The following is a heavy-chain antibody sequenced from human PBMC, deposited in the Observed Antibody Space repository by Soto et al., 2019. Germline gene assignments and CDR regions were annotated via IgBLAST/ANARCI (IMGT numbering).Heavy chain of an antibody. CDR2: ISAFNGNT. Sequence: QVQLVQSGAEVKRPGASVKVSCQASGYMFRSYGISWVRQAPGQGLEWMGWISAFNGNTNYPQNLQGRVTMTTDTSTSTAYMELRTLRSDDSAMYYCARDGGYGAGSYFDYWGQGTLVTVSS. V-gene: IGHV1-18*01. CDR3: ARDGGYGAGSYFDY. CDR1: GYMFRSYG. J-gene: IGHJ4*02. D-gene: IGHD3-10*01.